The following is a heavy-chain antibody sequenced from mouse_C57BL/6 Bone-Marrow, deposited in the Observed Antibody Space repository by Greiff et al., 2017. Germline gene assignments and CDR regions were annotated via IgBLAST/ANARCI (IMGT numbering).Heavy chain of an antibody. CDR3: ARHWTNYDYGGAMDY. J-gene: IGHJ4*01. V-gene: IGHV5-12*01. CDR2: ISNGGGST. Sequence: EVQRVESGGGLVQPGGSLKLSCAASGFTFSDYYMYWVRQTPEKRLEWVAYISNGGGSTYYPDTVKGRFTISRDNAKNTLYLQMSRLKSEDTAMYYCARHWTNYDYGGAMDYWGQGTSVTVSS. D-gene: IGHD2-4*01. CDR1: GFTFSDYY.